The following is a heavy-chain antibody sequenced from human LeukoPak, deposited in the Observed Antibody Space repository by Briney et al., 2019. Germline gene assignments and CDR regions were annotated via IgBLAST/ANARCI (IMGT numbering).Heavy chain of an antibody. CDR2: ISDSGGST. D-gene: IGHD2-2*01. V-gene: IGHV3-23*01. J-gene: IGHJ4*02. CDR3: AKAPPIIVSTFEY. Sequence: PGGSLRLTCAASGFTFSNYAMDWVRQAPGKGLEWVSTISDSGGSTYYVDSVKGRFTISRDNSKNTLYLQMNGLRAEDTAIYYCAKAPPIIVSTFEYWGQGTLVTVSS. CDR1: GFTFSNYA.